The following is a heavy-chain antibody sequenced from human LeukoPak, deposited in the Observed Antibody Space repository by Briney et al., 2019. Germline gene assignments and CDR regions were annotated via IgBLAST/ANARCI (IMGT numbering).Heavy chain of an antibody. J-gene: IGHJ3*02. Sequence: PGGSLRLSCAASGFTVSSNYMSWVRQARGKGLEWVSINYSGGSPYYAESVKGRITISRDNSKNTVYLEMNSLRVEDTAMYYCARVILGEAGANYDAFDIWGQGTMVTVSS. CDR3: ARVILGEAGANYDAFDI. D-gene: IGHD3-16*01. CDR2: NYSGGSP. CDR1: GFTVSSNY. V-gene: IGHV3-66*01.